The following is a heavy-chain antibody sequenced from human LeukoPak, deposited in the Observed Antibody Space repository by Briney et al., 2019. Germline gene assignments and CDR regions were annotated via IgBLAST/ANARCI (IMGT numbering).Heavy chain of an antibody. CDR3: ARERRTTSAFDI. V-gene: IGHV3-7*01. CDR2: IKQDGSEK. J-gene: IGHJ3*02. D-gene: IGHD1-1*01. CDR1: GLTFSSYW. Sequence: GGSLRLSCAASGLTFSSYWMSWVRLAPGKGLEWVANIKQDGSEKYYVDSVKGRFTISRDNAKNSLYLQMNSLRAEDTAVYYCARERRTTSAFDIWGQGTMVTVSS.